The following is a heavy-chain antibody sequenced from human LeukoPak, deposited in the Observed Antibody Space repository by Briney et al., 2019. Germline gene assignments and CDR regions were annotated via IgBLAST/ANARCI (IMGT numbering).Heavy chain of an antibody. J-gene: IGHJ3*02. D-gene: IGHD5-18*01. CDR1: GHSISSGYY. Sequence: SETLSLTCAVSGHSISSGYYWGWIRQSPGKGLEWIGTVYHTGNTYYNPSLKSRVTISIDTPKNQFSLKLSSVTAAETAIYYCARSGYSFGNAFDIXXQGTVVTVSS. V-gene: IGHV4-38-2*01. CDR2: VYHTGNT. CDR3: ARSGYSFGNAFDI.